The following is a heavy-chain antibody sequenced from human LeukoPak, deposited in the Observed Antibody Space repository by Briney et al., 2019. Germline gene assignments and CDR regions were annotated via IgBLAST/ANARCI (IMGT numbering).Heavy chain of an antibody. CDR3: ARGVAAGDFRSTYPIIDY. CDR1: GYTFTDYF. CDR2: INPNSGAT. J-gene: IGHJ4*02. V-gene: IGHV1-2*02. D-gene: IGHD3-3*01. Sequence: GASVKVSCKASGYTFTDYFMHWVRQAPGQGLEWMVWINPNSGATKYAQNFQGRVTMTRDTSISTTYMELSRLTSDDTAVYYCARGVAAGDFRSTYPIIDYWGQGTLVTVSS.